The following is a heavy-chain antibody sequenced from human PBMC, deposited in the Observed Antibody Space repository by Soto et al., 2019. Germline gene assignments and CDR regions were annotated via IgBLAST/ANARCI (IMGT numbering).Heavy chain of an antibody. CDR3: AKDMKWGGMTTIHYFDS. J-gene: IGHJ4*02. D-gene: IGHD4-17*01. CDR1: GFTADDYA. CDR2: ISSNSDTI. Sequence: EVQLVESGGGLVQPGRSLRLSCVASGFTADDYAMHWVRQAPGKGLEWVSGISSNSDTIDYADSVKGRFTISRDNAKNSLVLHMNSLRPEDTALYYCAKDMKWGGMTTIHYFDSWGQGTLVTVSS. V-gene: IGHV3-9*02.